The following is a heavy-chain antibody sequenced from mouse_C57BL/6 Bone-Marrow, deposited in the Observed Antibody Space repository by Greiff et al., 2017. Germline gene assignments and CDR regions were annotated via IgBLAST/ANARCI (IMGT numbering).Heavy chain of an antibody. J-gene: IGHJ2*01. CDR1: GFTFSDYG. CDR2: ISSGSSTI. CDR3: ARPTTVGDFDY. D-gene: IGHD1-1*01. Sequence: DVMLVESGGGLVKPGGSLKLSCAASGFTFSDYGMHWVRQAPEKGLEWVAYISSGSSTIYYADTVKGRFTISRDNAKNTLFLQMTSLRSEDTAMYYCARPTTVGDFDYWGQGTTLTVSS. V-gene: IGHV5-17*01.